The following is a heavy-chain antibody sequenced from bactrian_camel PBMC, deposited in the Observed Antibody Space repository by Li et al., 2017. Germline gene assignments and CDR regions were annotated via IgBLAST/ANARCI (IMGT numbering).Heavy chain of an antibody. J-gene: IGHJ4*01. CDR3: AAVSCPRGVVVAAYDQYEH. CDR2: LASDGSS. D-gene: IGHD7*01. CDR1: AYTPANVR. V-gene: IGHV3S53*01. Sequence: QLVESGGGSVQAGGSLRLSCAFDAYTPANVRMAWFRQAPGKEREGVASLASDGSSIYANSLKGRFSISKDNARNWLDLQMDSLQPEDTAVYSCAAVSCPRGVVVAAYDQYEHWGQGTQVTVS.